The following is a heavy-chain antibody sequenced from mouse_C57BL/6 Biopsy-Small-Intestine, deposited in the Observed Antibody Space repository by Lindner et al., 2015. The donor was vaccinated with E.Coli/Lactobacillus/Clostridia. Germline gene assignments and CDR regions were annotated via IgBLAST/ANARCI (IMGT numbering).Heavy chain of an antibody. CDR3: ATVGPWGWYTNNDAFDI. CDR1: GYTLTDLS. Sequence: SVKVSCKVSGYTLTDLSMLWVRQAPGKGLEWMGNFDPEDGETIYAQKFQGRVTMTEDTSTDTAYMELSSLRSEDTAVYYCATVGPWGWYTNNDAFDIWGQGTMVTVSS. CDR2: FDPEDGET. V-gene: IGHV1S29*02. D-gene: IGHD1-1*02. J-gene: IGHJ3*01.